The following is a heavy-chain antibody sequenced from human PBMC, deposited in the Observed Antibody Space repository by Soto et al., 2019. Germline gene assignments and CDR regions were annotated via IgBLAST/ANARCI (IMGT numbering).Heavy chain of an antibody. CDR2: IDTDGGGT. CDR1: GFTFRSHR. CDR3: ATVFDV. D-gene: IGHD4-17*01. V-gene: IGHV3-74*01. J-gene: IGHJ4*02. Sequence: PRGSLKLSSAASGFTFRSHRIHWVRQAPGKGLEWVSRIDTDGGGTSYADSVKGRFTISMDNAENTVYLQMNGLRVEDTAVYYCATVFDVWGQGT.